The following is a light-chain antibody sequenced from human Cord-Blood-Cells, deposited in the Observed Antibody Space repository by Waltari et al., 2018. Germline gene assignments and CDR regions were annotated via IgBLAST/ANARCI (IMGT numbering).Light chain of an antibody. V-gene: IGKV1-5*01. CDR1: QSISSW. CDR2: DAS. Sequence: DIQMTQSPSTLSASVGDRVTITCRASQSISSWLAWYQQKPGIAPKLLICDASSLESGVPSRFSGSGSGTEFTLTISSLQPDDFATYYCQQYNSYSPYTFGQGTKLEIK. CDR3: QQYNSYSPYT. J-gene: IGKJ2*01.